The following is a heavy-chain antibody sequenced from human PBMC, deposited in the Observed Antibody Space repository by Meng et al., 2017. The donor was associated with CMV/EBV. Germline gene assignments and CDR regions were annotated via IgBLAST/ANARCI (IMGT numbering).Heavy chain of an antibody. CDR2: IIPIFGTA. Sequence: TVKVSCKASGGTLSRDAISWVRQAPGRGLEWMGGIIPIFGTANYAQKIQGRVTITTDESTSTAYMELSSLRSEDTAVYYCARGDCSSTSCYGVYENGMDVWGQGTTVTVSS. V-gene: IGHV1-69*05. J-gene: IGHJ6*02. CDR1: GGTLSRDA. CDR3: ARGDCSSTSCYGVYENGMDV. D-gene: IGHD2-2*01.